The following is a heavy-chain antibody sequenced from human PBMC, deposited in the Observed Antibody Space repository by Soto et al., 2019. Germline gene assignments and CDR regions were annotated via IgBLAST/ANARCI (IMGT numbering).Heavy chain of an antibody. V-gene: IGHV1-8*01. J-gene: IGHJ6*02. D-gene: IGHD6-13*01. CDR3: ASSAAGYSSGWYSYKYYYGMDV. Sequence: ASVKVSCKASGYTFTSYDINWVRQATGQGLEWMGWMNPNSGNTGYAQKFQGRVTMTRNTSISTAYMELSSLRSEDTAVYYCASSAAGYSSGWYSYKYYYGMDVWGQGTTVTVSS. CDR2: MNPNSGNT. CDR1: GYTFTSYD.